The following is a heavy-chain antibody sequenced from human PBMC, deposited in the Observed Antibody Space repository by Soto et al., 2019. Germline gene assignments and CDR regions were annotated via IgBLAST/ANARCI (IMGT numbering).Heavy chain of an antibody. J-gene: IGHJ4*02. V-gene: IGHV3-30*18. Sequence: GGSLRLSCAASGFTFSSYGMHWVRQAPGKGLEWVAVISYDGSNKYYADSVKGRFTISRDNSDNVLYLQVNSLRTEDTAVYFCAKPPAAAWSPIEYWGQGTVVTVSS. CDR1: GFTFSSYG. CDR2: ISYDGSNK. CDR3: AKPPAAAWSPIEY. D-gene: IGHD6-13*01.